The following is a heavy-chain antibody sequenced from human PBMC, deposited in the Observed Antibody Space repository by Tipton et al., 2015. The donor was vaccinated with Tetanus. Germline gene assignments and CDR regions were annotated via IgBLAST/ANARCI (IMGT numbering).Heavy chain of an antibody. J-gene: IGHJ4*02. D-gene: IGHD7-27*01. Sequence: TLSLTCTVSGGSINSYYWSWIRQPPGKGLEWIGYIYYGGSTNCNPSLRSRVTISVDTSKNQFSLKLSSVTAADTAVYYCARIRQVGKPGPFFDYWGQGTLVTVSS. CDR2: IYYGGST. CDR1: GGSINSYY. CDR3: ARIRQVGKPGPFFDY. V-gene: IGHV4-59*01.